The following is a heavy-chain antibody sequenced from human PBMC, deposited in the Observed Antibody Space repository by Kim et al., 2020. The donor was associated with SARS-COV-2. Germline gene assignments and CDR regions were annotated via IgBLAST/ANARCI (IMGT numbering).Heavy chain of an antibody. V-gene: IGHV1-2*06. J-gene: IGHJ6*03. Sequence: ASVKVSCKASGYTFTGYHMHWVRQAPGQGLEWMGRINPNRGGSNNAQKFQGRVTMTRDTSISTAYMELSRLRNDDTAVYYCAREVTPITIFGVVTDYYYYYYMDVWGKGTTVTVSS. CDR1: GYTFTGYH. CDR2: INPNRGGS. D-gene: IGHD3-3*01. CDR3: AREVTPITIFGVVTDYYYYYYMDV.